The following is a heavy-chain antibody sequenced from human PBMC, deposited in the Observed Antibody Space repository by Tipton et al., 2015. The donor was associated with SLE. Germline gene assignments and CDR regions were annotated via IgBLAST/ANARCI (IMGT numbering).Heavy chain of an antibody. V-gene: IGHV3-NL1*01. CDR2: IYSDGSSA. D-gene: IGHD6-19*01. CDR3: AKEEDSSGWTADAFDI. J-gene: IGHJ3*02. Sequence: SLRLSCAASGFNFNTFGMHWVRQAPGKGLVWVSRIYSDGSSANYADSVKGRFTISRDNSKNTLYLQMNSLRAEDTAVYYCAKEEDSSGWTADAFDIWGQGTMVTVSS. CDR1: GFNFNTFG.